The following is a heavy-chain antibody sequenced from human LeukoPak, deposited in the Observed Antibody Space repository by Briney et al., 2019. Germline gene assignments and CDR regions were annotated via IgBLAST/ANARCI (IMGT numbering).Heavy chain of an antibody. Sequence: GGSLRLSCAASGFTFSSYGMHWVRQAPGKGLEWVAVISYDGSNKYYADSVKGRFTISRDNSKNTLYLQMNSLRAEDTAVYYCAKARVPYSSSWYYFDYWGQGTLVTVSS. CDR3: AKARVPYSSSWYYFDY. V-gene: IGHV3-30*18. CDR2: ISYDGSNK. D-gene: IGHD6-13*01. CDR1: GFTFSSYG. J-gene: IGHJ4*02.